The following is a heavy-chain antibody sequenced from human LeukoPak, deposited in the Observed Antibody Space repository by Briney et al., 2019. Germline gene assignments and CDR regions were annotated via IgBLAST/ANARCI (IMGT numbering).Heavy chain of an antibody. Sequence: SETLSLTCIVSGYSISSGFYWGWIRQSPGKGLEWIGVIHHSGATYYTPSLKSRVTVSVDTSKNQFSLNLSSVTAADTAVYYCARVAPSGSGNYYSFDYWGQGTLVIVSS. D-gene: IGHD3-10*01. J-gene: IGHJ4*02. CDR2: IHHSGAT. CDR1: GYSISSGFY. V-gene: IGHV4-38-2*02. CDR3: ARVAPSGSGNYYSFDY.